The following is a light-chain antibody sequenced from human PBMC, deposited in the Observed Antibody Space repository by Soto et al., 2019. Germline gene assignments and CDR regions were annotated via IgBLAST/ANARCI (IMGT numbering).Light chain of an antibody. CDR1: QSITNW. CDR3: QQSYSIPYT. CDR2: DAS. Sequence: DIQMTQSPSTLSASVGDRVTITCRASQSITNWLAWYQQKPGKAPKLLVYDASSLESGVPSRFSGSGSGTDFTLTISNLQPEDFATYYCQQSYSIPYTFGQGTRLEIK. V-gene: IGKV1-5*01. J-gene: IGKJ5*01.